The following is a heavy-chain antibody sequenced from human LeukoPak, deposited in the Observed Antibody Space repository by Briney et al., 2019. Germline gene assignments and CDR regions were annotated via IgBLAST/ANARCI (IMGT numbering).Heavy chain of an antibody. Sequence: PGGSLRLSCAASGFTFSSYWMSWVRQAPGKGLEWVATIKQDGSEKYYVDSVKGRFTISRDNAKNSLFLQMNSLRAEDTAVYYCARLPAYCSSTSCYYDYWGQGILVTVSS. J-gene: IGHJ4*02. CDR3: ARLPAYCSSTSCYYDY. CDR1: GFTFSSYW. V-gene: IGHV3-7*01. D-gene: IGHD2-2*01. CDR2: IKQDGSEK.